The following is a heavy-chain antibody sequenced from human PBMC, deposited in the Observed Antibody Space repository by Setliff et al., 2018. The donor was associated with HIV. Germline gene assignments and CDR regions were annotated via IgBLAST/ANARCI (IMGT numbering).Heavy chain of an antibody. CDR2: INRDGTEK. Sequence: GESLKISCAASGFTFSNYWMTWVRQAPGKGLEWVAQINRDGTEKYYVDSVKGRFTISRDNAKNSLYLQMNSLRAEDTALYYCARDSGVATIRKSALDYWGQRTLVTVSS. CDR3: ARDSGVATIRKSALDY. D-gene: IGHD5-12*01. J-gene: IGHJ4*02. V-gene: IGHV3-7*03. CDR1: GFTFSNYW.